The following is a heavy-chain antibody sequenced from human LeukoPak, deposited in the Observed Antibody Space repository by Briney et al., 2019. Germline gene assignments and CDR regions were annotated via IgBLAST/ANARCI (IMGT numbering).Heavy chain of an antibody. CDR3: ARGSRVSSSWLPYYYYGMDV. Sequence: GGSLRLSCAASGFTFSSYEMNWVRQAPGKGLEGVSYISSSGSTIYYADSVKGRFTISRDNAKNSLYLQMNSLRAEDTAVYYCARGSRVSSSWLPYYYYGMDVWGKGTTVTVSS. V-gene: IGHV3-48*03. D-gene: IGHD6-13*01. CDR1: GFTFSSYE. J-gene: IGHJ6*04. CDR2: ISSSGSTI.